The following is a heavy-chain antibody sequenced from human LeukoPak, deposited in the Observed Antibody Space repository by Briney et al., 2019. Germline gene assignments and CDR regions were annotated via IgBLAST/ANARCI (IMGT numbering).Heavy chain of an antibody. D-gene: IGHD5-24*01. CDR3: ARDSSNYPADAFDI. CDR2: ISSTGGCI. CDR1: GFTFSDYA. J-gene: IGHJ3*02. V-gene: IGHV3-21*01. Sequence: GGSLRLSCAASGFTFSDYAMDWVRRAPGKGLEWVSSISSTGGCIYYADSVKGRFTISRDNAKNSLSLQMNSLRVEDTAVYYCARDSSNYPADAFDIWGQGTMVTVSS.